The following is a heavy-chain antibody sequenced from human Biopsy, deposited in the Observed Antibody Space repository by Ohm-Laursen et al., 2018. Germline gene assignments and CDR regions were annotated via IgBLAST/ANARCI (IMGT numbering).Heavy chain of an antibody. CDR2: INPNSGTT. V-gene: IGHV1-2*04. J-gene: IGHJ1*01. D-gene: IGHD3-9*01. CDR3: AKGQDLTAGAEYFQY. CDR1: GYTFTGYF. Sequence: ASVKVSCKTSGYTFTGYFLHWVRQVPGKGLEWMGWINPNSGTTKIAENFQGSVTMTRDTSITTAYLDLTRLTSDDTAVYFCAKGQDLTAGAEYFQYWGQGALITVSS.